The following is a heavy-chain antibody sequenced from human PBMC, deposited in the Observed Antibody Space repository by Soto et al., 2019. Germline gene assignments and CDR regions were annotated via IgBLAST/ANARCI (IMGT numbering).Heavy chain of an antibody. CDR3: ATLPLRYFDWLYN. CDR2: INHSGST. Sequence: SETLSLTCAVYGGSFSGYYWSWIRQPPGKGLEWIGEINHSGSTYYNPSLKSRVTISVDTSKNQFSLKLSSVSAADTAVYYCATLPLRYFDWLYNWGQGTLVTVSS. CDR1: GGSFSGYY. D-gene: IGHD3-9*01. J-gene: IGHJ4*02. V-gene: IGHV4-34*01.